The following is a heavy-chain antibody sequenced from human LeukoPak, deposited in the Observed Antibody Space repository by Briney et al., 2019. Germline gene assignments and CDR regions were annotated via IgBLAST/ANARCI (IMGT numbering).Heavy chain of an antibody. J-gene: IGHJ4*02. CDR1: GFTFSTYS. CDR2: ISSSSSTK. Sequence: GGSLRLSCAASGFTFSTYSMNWVRQAPQKGLEGVSYISSSSSTKYYADSVKGRFTISRDNAKNSLYLQMNSLRAEDTAVYYCARDGYCSGGSCYSAVDYWGQGTLVTVPS. D-gene: IGHD2-15*01. V-gene: IGHV3-48*04. CDR3: ARDGYCSGGSCYSAVDY.